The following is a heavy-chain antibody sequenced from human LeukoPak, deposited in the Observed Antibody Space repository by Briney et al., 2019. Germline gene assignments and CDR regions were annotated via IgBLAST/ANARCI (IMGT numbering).Heavy chain of an antibody. Sequence: ETLSLTCTVPVGSISSYYWRWVRQAPGKGVEWVSAISGGGGDTQYADSVKGRFTIYRDNYKNTLYLQMSSVRAEDTAVYYCENHKYCSGSGCSFDYWGQRTLVTVSS. J-gene: IGHJ4*02. D-gene: IGHD2-15*01. V-gene: IGHV3-23*01. CDR1: VGSISSYY. CDR2: ISGGGGDT. CDR3: ENHKYCSGSGCSFDY.